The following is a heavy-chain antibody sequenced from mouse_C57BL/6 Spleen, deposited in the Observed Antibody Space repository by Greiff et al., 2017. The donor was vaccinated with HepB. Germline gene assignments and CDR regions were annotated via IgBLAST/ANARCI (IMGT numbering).Heavy chain of an antibody. V-gene: IGHV5-4*01. D-gene: IGHD4-1*01. J-gene: IGHJ4*01. CDR1: GFTFSSYA. Sequence: DVQLVESGGGLVKPGGSLKLSCAASGFTFSSYAMSWVRQTPEKRLEWVATISDGGSYTYYPDNVKGRFTISRDNAKNNLYLQMSHLKSEDTAMYYCARDELGQGAMDYWGQGTSVTVSS. CDR2: ISDGGSYT. CDR3: ARDELGQGAMDY.